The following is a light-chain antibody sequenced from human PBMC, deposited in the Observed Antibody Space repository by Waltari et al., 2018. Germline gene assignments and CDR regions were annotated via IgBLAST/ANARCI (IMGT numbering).Light chain of an antibody. CDR2: DAS. CDR1: QGISSR. J-gene: IGKJ1*01. CDR3: LQVNSFPRT. Sequence: DIQMSQSPSSVSASVGDRVPLTCRASQGISSRLDWYQPKPGKAPQLLISDASSLHSGVPSRFSGSGSGTDFTLTISSLQPEDFATYYCLQVNSFPRTFGQGTKVEVK. V-gene: IGKV1-12*01.